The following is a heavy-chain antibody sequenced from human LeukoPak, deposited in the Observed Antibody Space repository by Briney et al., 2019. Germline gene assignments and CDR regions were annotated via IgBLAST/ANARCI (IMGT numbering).Heavy chain of an antibody. Sequence: GGSLRLSCAASGFTFSTYAMSWVRQAPGKGLEWVSAISGSGDNTFYADSVKGRFTISRDNSKNTLYLQMNSLRAEDTAVYYCAKAHSLSYYYGMDVWGQGTTVTVSS. CDR3: AKAHSLSYYYGMDV. J-gene: IGHJ6*02. CDR1: GFTFSTYA. V-gene: IGHV3-23*01. CDR2: ISGSGDNT.